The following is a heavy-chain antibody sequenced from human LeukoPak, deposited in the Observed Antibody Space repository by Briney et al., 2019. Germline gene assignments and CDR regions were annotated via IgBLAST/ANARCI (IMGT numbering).Heavy chain of an antibody. J-gene: IGHJ4*02. D-gene: IGHD1-7*01. CDR1: GGSFSGYY. CDR2: INHSGST. Sequence: PSETLSLTCAVYGGSFSGYYWSWIRQPPGKGLEWIGEINHSGSTNYNPSLKSRVTISVDTSKNQFSLKLSSVTAADTAVYYCARHGKLTGTTYYFDYWGQGTLVTVSS. V-gene: IGHV4-34*01. CDR3: ARHGKLTGTTYYFDY.